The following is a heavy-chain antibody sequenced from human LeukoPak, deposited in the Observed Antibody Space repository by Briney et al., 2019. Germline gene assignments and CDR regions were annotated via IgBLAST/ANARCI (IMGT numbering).Heavy chain of an antibody. Sequence: GXXLRLSCAASGFIFSSYSMNWVRQAPGKGLEWVSSISSSSGYIYYADSVKGRFTISRDNAKNSLYLQMNSLRAEDTAVYYCARDSVSGDPGYWGQGTLVTVSS. J-gene: IGHJ4*02. CDR2: ISSSSGYI. D-gene: IGHD7-27*01. CDR1: GFIFSSYS. CDR3: ARDSVSGDPGY. V-gene: IGHV3-21*01.